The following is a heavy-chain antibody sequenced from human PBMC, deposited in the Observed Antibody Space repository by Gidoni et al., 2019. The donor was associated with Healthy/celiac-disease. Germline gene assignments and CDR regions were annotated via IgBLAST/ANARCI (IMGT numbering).Heavy chain of an antibody. V-gene: IGHV1-69*01. CDR2: IIPIFGTA. CDR3: ARSYSGYDDGQAFDY. D-gene: IGHD5-12*01. Sequence: QVQLVQSGAEVKTPGSSVKVSCKASGGTFSSYAISWVRQAPGQGLEWMGGIIPIFGTANYTQKFQGRVTITADESTSTAYMELSSLRSEDTAVYYCARSYSGYDDGQAFDYWGQGTLVTVSS. CDR1: GGTFSSYA. J-gene: IGHJ4*02.